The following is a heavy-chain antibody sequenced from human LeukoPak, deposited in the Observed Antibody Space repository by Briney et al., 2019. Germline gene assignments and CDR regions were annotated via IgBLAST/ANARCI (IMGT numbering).Heavy chain of an antibody. Sequence: PSGTLSLTCAVSGGSISSSNWWSWVRQPPGKGLEWIGEIYHSGSTNYNPSLKSRVTISVDKSKNQFSLKLNSVTAADTALYYCARIYYDSSGYGLDWGQGTLVTVSS. J-gene: IGHJ4*02. CDR2: IYHSGST. V-gene: IGHV4-4*02. CDR1: GGSISSSNW. CDR3: ARIYYDSSGYGLD. D-gene: IGHD3-22*01.